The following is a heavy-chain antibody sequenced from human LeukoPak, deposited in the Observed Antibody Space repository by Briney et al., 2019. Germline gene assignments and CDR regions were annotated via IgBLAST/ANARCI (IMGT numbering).Heavy chain of an antibody. CDR3: ASDYGGYADFDY. Sequence: GGSLRLSCAASGFTFSSYWMSWVRQAPGKGREWVANIKQDGSEKYYVDSVKGRFTISRDNAKNSLYLQMNSLRAEDTAVYYCASDYGGYADFDYWGQGTLVTVSS. J-gene: IGHJ4*02. CDR1: GFTFSSYW. CDR2: IKQDGSEK. V-gene: IGHV3-7*01. D-gene: IGHD5-12*01.